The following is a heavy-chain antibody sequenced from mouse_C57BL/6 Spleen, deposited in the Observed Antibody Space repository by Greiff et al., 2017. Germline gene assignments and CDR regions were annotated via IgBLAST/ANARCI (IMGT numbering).Heavy chain of an antibody. CDR2: INPNNGGT. V-gene: IGHV1-26*01. Sequence: EVQLQQSGPELVKPGASVKISCKASGYTFTDYYMNWVKQSHGKSLEWIGDINPNNGGTSYNQKFKGKATLTVDKSSSTAYMELRSLTSEDSAVYYCARLDYDGSLFDYWGQGTTLTVSS. CDR3: ARLDYDGSLFDY. CDR1: GYTFTDYY. D-gene: IGHD2-4*01. J-gene: IGHJ2*01.